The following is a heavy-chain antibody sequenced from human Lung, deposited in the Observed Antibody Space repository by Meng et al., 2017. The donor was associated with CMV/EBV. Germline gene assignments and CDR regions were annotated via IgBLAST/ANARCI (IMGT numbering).Heavy chain of an antibody. Sequence: GGSLRLSCAASGFTFRTSWMSWVRQAPGRGLEWVANIKHDGSEEYYVDSLTGRFTISRDNAKNSLYLQMNSLRAEDTALYYCARDPGFGALDFWCQGTLVXVSS. CDR3: ARDPGFGALDF. V-gene: IGHV3-7*01. CDR2: IKHDGSEE. J-gene: IGHJ4*02. D-gene: IGHD3-10*01. CDR1: GFTFRTSW.